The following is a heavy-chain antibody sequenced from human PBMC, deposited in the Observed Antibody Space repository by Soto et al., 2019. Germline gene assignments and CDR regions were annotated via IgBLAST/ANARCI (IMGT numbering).Heavy chain of an antibody. J-gene: IGHJ6*02. CDR3: ARGVMAPYYYSGMDV. Sequence: QVQLVQSGAEVKKPGASVKVSCKASGYTFTRSGISWVRQAPEKGHEWMGWISRYNGDTNYAQTFQGRVTMTTDTPTSTAYMELRSVRSADTAGYYWARGVMAPYYYSGMDVWGQGTPGTVSS. V-gene: IGHV1-18*01. CDR2: ISRYNGDT. CDR1: GYTFTRSG.